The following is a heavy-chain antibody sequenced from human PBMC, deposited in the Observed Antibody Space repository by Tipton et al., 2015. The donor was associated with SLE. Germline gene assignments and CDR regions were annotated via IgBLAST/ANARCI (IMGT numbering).Heavy chain of an antibody. D-gene: IGHD4/OR15-4a*01. CDR3: AAGAYYYGMDV. V-gene: IGHV4-39*07. CDR1: GGSISSSSYY. Sequence: TLSLTCTVSGGSISSSSYYWGWIRQPSGKGLEWIGSIYYSGSTYYNPSLKSRVTISVDTSKNQFSLQLSSVTAADTAVYYCAAGAYYYGMDVWGQGTTVTVSS. CDR2: IYYSGST. J-gene: IGHJ6*02.